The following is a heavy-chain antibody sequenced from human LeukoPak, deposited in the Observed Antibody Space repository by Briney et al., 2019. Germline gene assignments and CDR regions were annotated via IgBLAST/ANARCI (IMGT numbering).Heavy chain of an antibody. Sequence: SETLSLTCTVSGGSISSSSYYWGWIRQPPGKGLEWIGSIYYSGSTYYNPSLKSRVTISVDTSKNQFSLKLSSVTAADTAVYYCARNQIYDFWSGYHNAFDYWGQGTLVTVSS. V-gene: IGHV4-39*07. D-gene: IGHD3-3*01. J-gene: IGHJ4*02. CDR2: IYYSGST. CDR1: GGSISSSSYY. CDR3: ARNQIYDFWSGYHNAFDY.